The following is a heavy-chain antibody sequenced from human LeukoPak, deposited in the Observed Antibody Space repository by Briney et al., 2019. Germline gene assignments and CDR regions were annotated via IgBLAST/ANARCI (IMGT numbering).Heavy chain of an antibody. V-gene: IGHV1-69*01. CDR1: GGTFSSYA. J-gene: IGHJ4*02. Sequence: ASAKVSCKASGGTFSSYAISWVRQAPGQGLEWMGGIIPIFGTANYAQKFQGRVTITADESTSTAYMELSSLRSEDTAVYYCARVDGSGSYFPFDYWGQGTLVTVSS. CDR3: ARVDGSGSYFPFDY. D-gene: IGHD3-10*01. CDR2: IIPIFGTA.